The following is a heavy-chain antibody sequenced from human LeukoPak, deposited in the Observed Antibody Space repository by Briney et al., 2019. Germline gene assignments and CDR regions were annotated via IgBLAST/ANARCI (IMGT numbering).Heavy chain of an antibody. D-gene: IGHD6-19*01. CDR2: ISGSGGST. Sequence: GGSLRLSCAASGFTFSSYAMSWVRQAPGKGLEWVSAISGSGGSTYYADSVKGRFTISRDNSKNTLYLQMNSLRAEDTAVYYCAKEEAYSSGWFEAFDIWGQGTMVTVSS. CDR1: GFTFSSYA. CDR3: AKEEAYSSGWFEAFDI. V-gene: IGHV3-23*01. J-gene: IGHJ3*02.